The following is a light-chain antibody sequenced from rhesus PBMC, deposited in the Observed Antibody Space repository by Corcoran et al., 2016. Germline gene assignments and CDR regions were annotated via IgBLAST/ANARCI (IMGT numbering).Light chain of an antibody. CDR2: RSS. V-gene: IGKV1-69*01. Sequence: DIQMTQSPSSLSAFVGDRVTITCRASQGIRNWLDWYQQKPGKAPNVLIHRSSNLRPGVPSRLSGSGSGTDYTLTISSLQPEDIATYYCQQHDSTPLTFGGGTKVEIK. J-gene: IGKJ4*01. CDR3: QQHDSTPLT. CDR1: QGIRNW.